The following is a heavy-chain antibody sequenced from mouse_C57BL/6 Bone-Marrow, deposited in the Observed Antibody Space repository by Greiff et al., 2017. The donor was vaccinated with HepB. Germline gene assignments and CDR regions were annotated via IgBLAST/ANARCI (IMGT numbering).Heavy chain of an antibody. D-gene: IGHD2-4*01. V-gene: IGHV5-12*01. CDR1: GFTFSDYY. CDR3: ARLGITTGYYLDY. J-gene: IGHJ2*01. CDR2: ISNGGGST. Sequence: EVQVVESGGGLVQPGGSLKLSCAASGFTFSDYYMYWVRQTPEKRLEWVAYISNGGGSTYYPDTVKGRFTISRDNAKNTRYLQMSRRKSEDTAMYYCARLGITTGYYLDYWGQGTTLTVSS.